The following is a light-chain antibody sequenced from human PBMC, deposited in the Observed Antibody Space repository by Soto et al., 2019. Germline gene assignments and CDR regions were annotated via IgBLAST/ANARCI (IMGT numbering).Light chain of an antibody. Sequence: EIVLTQSPGTLSLSPGERATLSCRASQSVSSSYLGWYQQKPGQAPRLLIHGASSRATGIPDRFSGSGSGTDFTLTINRLEPEDFAVYYCQQYGSSPFTFGQGTRLEIK. V-gene: IGKV3-20*01. CDR2: GAS. CDR3: QQYGSSPFT. J-gene: IGKJ5*01. CDR1: QSVSSSY.